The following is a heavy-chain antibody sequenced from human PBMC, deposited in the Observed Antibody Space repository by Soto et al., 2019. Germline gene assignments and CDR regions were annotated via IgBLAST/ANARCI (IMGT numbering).Heavy chain of an antibody. V-gene: IGHV3-33*01. CDR1: GFTFSSYG. Sequence: GGSLRLSCAASGFTFSSYGMHWVRQAPGKGLEWVAVIWYDGSNKYYADSVKGRFTISRDNSKNTLYLQMNSLRAEDTAVYYCARYMTTAPLDAFDIWGQGTMVTVSS. CDR3: ARYMTTAPLDAFDI. J-gene: IGHJ3*02. D-gene: IGHD4-17*01. CDR2: IWYDGSNK.